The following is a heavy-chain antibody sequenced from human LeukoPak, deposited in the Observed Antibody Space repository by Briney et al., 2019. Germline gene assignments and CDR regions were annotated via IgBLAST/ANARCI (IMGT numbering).Heavy chain of an antibody. CDR2: ISYSGGS. CDR3: ARAGGQLELRGAFDI. V-gene: IGHV4-59*01. D-gene: IGHD1-7*01. Sequence: SETLSLTCTVSGASISSYYWSWIRQPPGKGLEWIGYISYSGGSNYNPSLKSRVTISVDTSKNQFSLKLSSVTAADTAVYYCARAGGQLELRGAFDIWGQGTMVTVSS. J-gene: IGHJ3*02. CDR1: GASISSYY.